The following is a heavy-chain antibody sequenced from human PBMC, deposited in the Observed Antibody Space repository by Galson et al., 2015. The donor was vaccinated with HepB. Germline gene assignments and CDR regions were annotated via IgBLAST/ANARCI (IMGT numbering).Heavy chain of an antibody. V-gene: IGHV3-30*18. D-gene: IGHD6-19*01. Sequence: SMRLSRAASGFTFSSYGMHWVRQAPGKGLEWVAVISYDGSNKYYADSVKGRFTISRDNSKNTLYLQMNSLRAEDTAVYYCAKVPGIAVAGTEYWGQGTLVTVSS. CDR2: ISYDGSNK. CDR1: GFTFSSYG. CDR3: AKVPGIAVAGTEY. J-gene: IGHJ4*02.